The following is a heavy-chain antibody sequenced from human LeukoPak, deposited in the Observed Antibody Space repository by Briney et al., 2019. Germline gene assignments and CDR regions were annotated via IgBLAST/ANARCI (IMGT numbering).Heavy chain of an antibody. CDR3: ARGLGSGSGGYYGMDV. CDR2: IIPIFGTA. Sequence: ASVKVSCKASGGTFSSYAISWVRQAPGQGLEWMGGIIPIFGTANYAQKFQGRVTITADKSTSTAYMELSSLRSEDTAVYYCARGLGSGSGGYYGMDVWGKGTTVTVSS. CDR1: GGTFSSYA. D-gene: IGHD3-10*01. J-gene: IGHJ6*04. V-gene: IGHV1-69*06.